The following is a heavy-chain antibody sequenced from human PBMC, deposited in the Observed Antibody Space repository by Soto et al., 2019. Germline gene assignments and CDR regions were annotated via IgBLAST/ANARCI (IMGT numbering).Heavy chain of an antibody. J-gene: IGHJ4*02. CDR3: AKDIRPRYYYDSSGYCLDY. CDR2: ISWDGGST. D-gene: IGHD3-22*01. Sequence: EVQLVESGGVVVQPGGSLRLSCAASGFTFDDYTMHWVRQAPGKGLEWVSLISWDGGSTYYADSVKGRFTISRDNSKNSLYLQMNSLRTEDTALYYCAKDIRPRYYYDSSGYCLDYWGQGTLVTVSS. V-gene: IGHV3-43*01. CDR1: GFTFDDYT.